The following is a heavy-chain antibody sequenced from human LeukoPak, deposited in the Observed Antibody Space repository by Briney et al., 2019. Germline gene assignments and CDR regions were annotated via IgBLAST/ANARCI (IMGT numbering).Heavy chain of an antibody. CDR2: IYNGGST. CDR3: ARTPGYCSGGSCYSGYYYGMDV. CDR1: GFTVSSNY. Sequence: GAFLRLSCAASGFTVSSNYMCCVRQARGGGLEWATVIYNGGSTYYADSVKGRFTISRDNSKNTLYLQMNSLRAEDTAVYYCARTPGYCSGGSCYSGYYYGMDVWGKGTTVTVSS. J-gene: IGHJ6*04. D-gene: IGHD2-15*01. V-gene: IGHV3-53*01.